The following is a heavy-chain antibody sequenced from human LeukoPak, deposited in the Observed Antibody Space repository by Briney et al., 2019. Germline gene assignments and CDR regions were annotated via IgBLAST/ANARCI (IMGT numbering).Heavy chain of an antibody. J-gene: IGHJ4*02. CDR1: GDSVSSNSAT. Sequence: SQTLSLTCAISGDSVSSNSATWNWIRQSPSRGLEWQGRTYYRSKWYNDYAVSVSVKSRITINPDTSKNQFSLQLNSVTPEDTAVYYCARAPTGKNFDYWGQGTLVTVSS. CDR3: ARAPTGKNFDY. CDR2: TYYRSKWYN. V-gene: IGHV6-1*01. D-gene: IGHD1-1*01.